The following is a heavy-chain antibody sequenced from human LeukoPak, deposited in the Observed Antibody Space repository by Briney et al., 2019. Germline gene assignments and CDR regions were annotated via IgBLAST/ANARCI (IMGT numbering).Heavy chain of an antibody. Sequence: PGGSLRLSCAASGFTFSSYAMSWVRQAPGKGLEWVSAISGSGGSTYYADSVKVRFTISRDNSINTLYLQMNSLRAEDTAVYYCARDALYGSGCYYNDFDYYYYMDVWGKGTTVTVSS. CDR2: ISGSGGST. D-gene: IGHD3-10*01. CDR1: GFTFSSYA. CDR3: ARDALYGSGCYYNDFDYYYYMDV. J-gene: IGHJ6*03. V-gene: IGHV3-23*01.